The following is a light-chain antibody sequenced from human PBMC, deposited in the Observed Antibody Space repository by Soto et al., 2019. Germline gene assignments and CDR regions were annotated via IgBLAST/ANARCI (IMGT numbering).Light chain of an antibody. Sequence: NFMLTQPHSVSESPGKTVTISCTRSSGSIASSYVQWYQQRPGSAPTTVIYDDYQRPSGVSDRFSGSIDSSSNSASLTISGLKTEDEADYYCQSYDGSNSYVFGTGTKVTVL. J-gene: IGLJ1*01. CDR3: QSYDGSNSYV. V-gene: IGLV6-57*03. CDR1: SGSIASSY. CDR2: DDY.